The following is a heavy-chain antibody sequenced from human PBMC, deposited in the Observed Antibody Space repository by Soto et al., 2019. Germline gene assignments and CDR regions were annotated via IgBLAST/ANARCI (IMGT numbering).Heavy chain of an antibody. CDR2: INPRGGVT. CDR3: AREVGARRLDY. V-gene: IGHV1-46*01. Sequence: ASVKVSCKASGYTFSSYYMHWVRQAPGQGPEWMGIINPRGGVTTYSQKFQGRVTMTRDTSTSTVYMELSSLRSEDTAVYYCAREVGARRLDYWGQGTLVTVSS. D-gene: IGHD1-26*01. J-gene: IGHJ4*02. CDR1: GYTFSSYY.